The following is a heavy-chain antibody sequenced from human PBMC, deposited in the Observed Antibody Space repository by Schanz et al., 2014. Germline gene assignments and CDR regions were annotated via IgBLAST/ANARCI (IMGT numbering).Heavy chain of an antibody. V-gene: IGHV1-18*01. J-gene: IGHJ4*02. CDR3: GRGFSRSYIDF. D-gene: IGHD3-10*01. CDR1: GYTFTSYG. Sequence: QVQLVQSGGEMKKPGASVKVSCKASGYTFTSYGISWVRQAPGQGLEWLGWISGSNGNTNYTQKFQGRVTMTRDTSTSTVYLELSSLRSDDTAVYYCGRGFSRSYIDFWGQGTLXTVSS. CDR2: ISGSNGNT.